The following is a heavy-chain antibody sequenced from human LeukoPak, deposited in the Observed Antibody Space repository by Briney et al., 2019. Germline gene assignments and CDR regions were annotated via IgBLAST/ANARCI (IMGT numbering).Heavy chain of an antibody. CDR3: TRDTGCPGGTCYSFYDY. CDR2: IKQDGTEK. CDR1: GFTFSNYW. J-gene: IGHJ4*02. V-gene: IGHV3-7*01. D-gene: IGHD2-15*01. Sequence: GGSLRLSCAASGFTFSNYWMSWVRQAPGKGLEWVANIKQDGTEKYYVDSVKGRFTISRDNAEYSLYLQMNSLRAEDTAVYYCTRDTGCPGGTCYSFYDYWGQGTLVTVSS.